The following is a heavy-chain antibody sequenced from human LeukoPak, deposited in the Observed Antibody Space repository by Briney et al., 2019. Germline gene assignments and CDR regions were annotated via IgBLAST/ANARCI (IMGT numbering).Heavy chain of an antibody. Sequence: SVKVSCKASGGTFSSYTISWVRQAPGQGLEWTGRIIPILGIANYAQKFQGRVTITADKSTSTAYMELSSLRSEDTAVYYCASYSSSSGCLDYWGQGTLVTVSS. CDR3: ASYSSSSGCLDY. CDR2: IIPILGIA. D-gene: IGHD6-6*01. CDR1: GGTFSSYT. V-gene: IGHV1-69*02. J-gene: IGHJ4*02.